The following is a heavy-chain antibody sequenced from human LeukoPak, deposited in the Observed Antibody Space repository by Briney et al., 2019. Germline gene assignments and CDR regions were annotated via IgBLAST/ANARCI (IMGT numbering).Heavy chain of an antibody. V-gene: IGHV4-38-2*01. CDR1: GYSISSGYY. J-gene: IGHJ4*02. D-gene: IGHD2-15*01. CDR2: IYHSGST. Sequence: SETLSLTCAVSGYSISSGYYWGWIRQPPGKGLEWIGSIYHSGSTYYNPSLKSRVTISVDTSKNQFSLKLSPVTAADTAVYYFASAWWVAGGYFDYWGQGTLVTV. CDR3: ASAWWVAGGYFDY.